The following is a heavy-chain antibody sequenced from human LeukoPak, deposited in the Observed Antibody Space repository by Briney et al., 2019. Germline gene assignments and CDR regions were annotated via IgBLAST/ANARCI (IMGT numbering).Heavy chain of an antibody. CDR1: GFTFSSYG. Sequence: GGSLGLSCAASGFTFSSYGMHWVRQAPGKGLEWVAVISYDGSNKYYADSVKGRFTISRDNSKNTLYLQMNSLRAEDTAVYYCAKDVRYFDWLFQSPTLDYWGQGTLVTVSS. J-gene: IGHJ4*02. D-gene: IGHD3-9*01. CDR2: ISYDGSNK. V-gene: IGHV3-30*18. CDR3: AKDVRYFDWLFQSPTLDY.